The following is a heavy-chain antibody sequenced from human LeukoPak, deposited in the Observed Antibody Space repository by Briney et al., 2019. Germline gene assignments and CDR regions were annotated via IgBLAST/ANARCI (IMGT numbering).Heavy chain of an antibody. J-gene: IGHJ6*03. CDR1: GGSISSYY. V-gene: IGHV4-59*12. D-gene: IGHD5-24*01. Sequence: PSETLSLTCTVSGGSISSYYWSWIRQPPGKGLEWIGYIYYSGSTNYNPSLKSRVTISVDTSKNQFSLKLSSVTAADTAVYYCARSRGDGYNSYYYYYYMDVWGKGTTVTVSS. CDR2: IYYSGST. CDR3: ARSRGDGYNSYYYYYYMDV.